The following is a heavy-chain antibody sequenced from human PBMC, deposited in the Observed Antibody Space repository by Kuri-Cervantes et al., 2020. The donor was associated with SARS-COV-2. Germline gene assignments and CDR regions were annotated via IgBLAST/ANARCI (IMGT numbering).Heavy chain of an antibody. D-gene: IGHD6-6*01. CDR2: ISSSSSYT. V-gene: IGHV3-11*03. Sequence: GESLKISCAASGFTFSDYYMSWIRQAPGKGLEWVSYISSSSSYTNYADSVKGRFTISRDNSKNTLYLQMNSLRAEDTAVYYCAKSGYSSSSYYYYYGMDVWGQGTTVTVSS. CDR1: GFTFSDYY. CDR3: AKSGYSSSSYYYYYGMDV. J-gene: IGHJ6*02.